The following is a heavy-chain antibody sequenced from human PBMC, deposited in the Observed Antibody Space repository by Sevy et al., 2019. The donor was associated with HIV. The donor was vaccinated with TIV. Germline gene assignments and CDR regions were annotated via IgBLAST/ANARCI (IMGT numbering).Heavy chain of an antibody. CDR3: AREEGSGYFDL. V-gene: IGHV3-30-3*01. CDR2: ISYDGSNK. CDR1: GFTFSSYA. Sequence: GGSLRLSCAASGFTFSSYAMHWVRQAPGKGLEWVAVISYDGSNKYYADSVKGRFTISRDNSKNTLYLQMNSLRAEDTAVYYCAREEGSGYFDLWGRSTLVTVSS. J-gene: IGHJ2*01.